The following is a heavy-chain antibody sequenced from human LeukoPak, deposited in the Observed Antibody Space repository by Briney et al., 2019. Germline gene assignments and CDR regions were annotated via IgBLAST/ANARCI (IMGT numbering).Heavy chain of an antibody. Sequence: PSETLSLTCAVSGGSFNYYWSWIRQPAGKGLEWIGRIYMRGNTNFNPSLKSRVTMSADPSKNQFSLKLSPVTAADTAVYYCARDLSSNWYSDYFDYWGREPWSPSPQ. CDR3: ARDLSSNWYSDYFDY. CDR2: IYMRGNT. CDR1: GGSFNYY. D-gene: IGHD6-13*01. J-gene: IGHJ4*02. V-gene: IGHV4-4*07.